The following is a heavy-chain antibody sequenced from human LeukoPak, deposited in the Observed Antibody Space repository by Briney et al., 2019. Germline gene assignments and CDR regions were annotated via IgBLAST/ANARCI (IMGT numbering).Heavy chain of an antibody. J-gene: IGHJ4*02. CDR3: ARSYGGAYYFDY. Sequence: GGSLRLSCAASGFTFSDYSMNWVRQAPGKGLEWISYVGISSGNTKYADSVKGRFTISRDNAKNSLYLQMNSLRAEDTALYYCARSYGGAYYFDYWGQGTLVTVSS. CDR1: GFTFSDYS. V-gene: IGHV3-48*04. D-gene: IGHD4-23*01. CDR2: VGISSGNT.